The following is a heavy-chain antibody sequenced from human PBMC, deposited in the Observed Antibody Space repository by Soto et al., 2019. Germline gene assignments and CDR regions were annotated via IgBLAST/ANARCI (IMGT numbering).Heavy chain of an antibody. Sequence: QVQLQESGPGLVKPSQTLSLTCTVSGGSISSGGYYWSWIRQHPGKGLEWIGYIYYSGSTYYNPCLKSRVTIAVATSKNQFSLKLSSVTAADTAVYYCARQVGYSWYFDLWGRGTLVTVSS. CDR2: IYYSGST. V-gene: IGHV4-31*03. CDR1: GGSISSGGYY. CDR3: ARQVGYSWYFDL. D-gene: IGHD2-15*01. J-gene: IGHJ2*01.